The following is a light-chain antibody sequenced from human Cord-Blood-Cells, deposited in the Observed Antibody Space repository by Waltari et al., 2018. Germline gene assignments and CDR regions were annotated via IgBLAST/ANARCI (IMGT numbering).Light chain of an antibody. J-gene: IGKJ1*01. CDR1: QSISSW. V-gene: IGKV1-5*01. CDR2: DAS. Sequence: ASVGDRVTSTCRASQSISSWLAWYQQKPGKAPKLLIDDASSLESGVPSRFSGSGSGTEFTLTISSLQPDDFATYYCQQYSSYSWTFGQGTKLEIK. CDR3: QQYSSYSWT.